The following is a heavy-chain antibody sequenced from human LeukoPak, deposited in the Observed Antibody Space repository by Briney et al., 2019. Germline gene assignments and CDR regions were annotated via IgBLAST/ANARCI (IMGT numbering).Heavy chain of an antibody. D-gene: IGHD3-22*01. CDR2: FRISGST. CDR3: AGGGYYDTSGSKDGFHV. Sequence: PSQTLSLTCTVSGGSISSGGYCWTWIRQPAGKGLEWIGRFRISGSTNYNPSLKSRVTISVDTSKNQFSLTVNSVTAADTAVYYCAGGGYYDTSGSKDGFHVWGQGRRVTVSS. CDR1: GGSISSGGYC. V-gene: IGHV4-61*02. J-gene: IGHJ3*01.